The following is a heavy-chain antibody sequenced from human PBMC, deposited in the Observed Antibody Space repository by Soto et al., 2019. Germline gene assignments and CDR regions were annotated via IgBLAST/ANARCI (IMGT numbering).Heavy chain of an antibody. Sequence: QVQLQQWGAGLLKPSETLSLTCAVYGGSFSGYYWNWIRQPPGKGLEWIGEINHSGSTNYNPSLKSRVTLSVDTSKNQFSLKLSSVTAADTAVYYSARGWGRIFDYWGQGTLVTVSS. CDR1: GGSFSGYY. V-gene: IGHV4-34*01. J-gene: IGHJ4*02. D-gene: IGHD7-27*01. CDR3: ARGWGRIFDY. CDR2: INHSGST.